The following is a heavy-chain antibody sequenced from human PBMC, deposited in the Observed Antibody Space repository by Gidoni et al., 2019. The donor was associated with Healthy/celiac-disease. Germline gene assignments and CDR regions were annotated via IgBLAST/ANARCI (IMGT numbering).Heavy chain of an antibody. CDR2: ISSSSSYI. CDR1: GFTFSRYS. D-gene: IGHD3-9*01. V-gene: IGHV3-21*01. CDR3: ARAGGPYDILTGSALPVWVDV. Sequence: EVQLVESGGGLVKPGGSLRLSCAASGFTFSRYSMNWVRPAQGKGLEWVSSISSSSSYIYYADSVKGRFTISRDNAKNSLYLQMNSLRAEDTAVYYCARAGGPYDILTGSALPVWVDVWGQGTTVTVSS. J-gene: IGHJ6*02.